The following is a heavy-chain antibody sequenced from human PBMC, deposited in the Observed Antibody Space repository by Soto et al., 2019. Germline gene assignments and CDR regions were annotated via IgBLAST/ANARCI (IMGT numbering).Heavy chain of an antibody. CDR2: ISYSGST. CDR1: GASISNFY. D-gene: IGHD2-15*01. J-gene: IGHJ4*02. CDR3: ASRPPGAWYGVFDY. Sequence: SETLSLTCTVSGASISNFYWSWIRQPPGRRLEWLGYISYSGSTNYNPSLKSRVTISVDTSKTQFSLNLSSVTAADTAVYYCASRPPGAWYGVFDYWGQGTLVTVSS. V-gene: IGHV4-59*01.